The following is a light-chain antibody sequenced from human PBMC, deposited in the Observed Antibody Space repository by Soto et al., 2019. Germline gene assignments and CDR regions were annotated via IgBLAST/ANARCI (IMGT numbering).Light chain of an antibody. CDR1: SSNIGGGYD. Sequence: QSVLTQPPSVSGAPGQRVTISCTGSSSNIGGGYDVHWYQLLPGTAPKLLIYGNNNRPSGVPDRLSGSKSGTSGSLAITGLQAEDEADYYCQSYDSDLGGWVFGGGTTLTVL. CDR2: GNN. J-gene: IGLJ3*02. V-gene: IGLV1-40*01. CDR3: QSYDSDLGGWV.